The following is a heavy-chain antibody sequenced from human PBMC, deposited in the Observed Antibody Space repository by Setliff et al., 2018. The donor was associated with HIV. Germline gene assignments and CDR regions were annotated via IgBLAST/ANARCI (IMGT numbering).Heavy chain of an antibody. V-gene: IGHV1-8*01. Sequence: ASVKVSCKASDYAFSTYGFTWVRQAPGQGLEWMGWMNPNSDKTGHTQKFQGRVTMTRDISTGTAYMELSSLRSEDTAVDYCARGVGNWNGIHHYYMDFWGKGTTVTVSS. CDR1: DYAFSTYG. CDR3: ARGVGNWNGIHHYYMDF. J-gene: IGHJ6*03. D-gene: IGHD1-20*01. CDR2: MNPNSDKT.